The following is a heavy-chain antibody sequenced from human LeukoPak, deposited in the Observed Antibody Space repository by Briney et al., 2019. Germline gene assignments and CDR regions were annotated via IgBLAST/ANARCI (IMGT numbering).Heavy chain of an antibody. CDR2: ITPIFDTP. Sequence: SVKVSCKVSGGTFSNDSITWVRQAPGQGLEWVGGITPIFDTPNYAPKLQGRLTINADGSTSTVYMELRSLRSEDTAVYFCARGPPPLYSGSYRPLDHWGQGTLVTVSS. D-gene: IGHD1-26*01. J-gene: IGHJ4*02. CDR1: GGTFSNDS. CDR3: ARGPPPLYSGSYRPLDH. V-gene: IGHV1-69*01.